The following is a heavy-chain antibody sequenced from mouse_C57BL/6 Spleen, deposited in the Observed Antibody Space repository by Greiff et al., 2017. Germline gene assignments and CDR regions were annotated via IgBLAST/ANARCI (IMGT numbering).Heavy chain of an antibody. Sequence: EVHLVESGGGLVKPGGSLKLSCAASGFTFSDYGMHWVRQAPEKGLEWVAYISSGSSTIYYADTVKGRFTISRDNAKNTLFLQMTSLRSEDTAMYYCARGGQLGRGWFAYWGQGTLVTVSA. V-gene: IGHV5-17*01. D-gene: IGHD4-1*02. CDR1: GFTFSDYG. CDR3: ARGGQLGRGWFAY. J-gene: IGHJ3*01. CDR2: ISSGSSTI.